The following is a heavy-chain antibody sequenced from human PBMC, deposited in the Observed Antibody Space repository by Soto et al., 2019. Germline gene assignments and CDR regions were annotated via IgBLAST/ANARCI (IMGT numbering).Heavy chain of an antibody. J-gene: IGHJ4*02. Sequence: SVKVSCKASGGTFSSYAISWVRQAPGQGLEWMGGIIPIFGTANYAQKFQGRVTITADESTSTAYMELSSLRSEDTAVYYCAIRDPRGPCGGDCYKTPFFDYWGQGTLVTVSS. CDR2: IIPIFGTA. CDR3: AIRDPRGPCGGDCYKTPFFDY. V-gene: IGHV1-69*13. CDR1: GGTFSSYA. D-gene: IGHD2-21*02.